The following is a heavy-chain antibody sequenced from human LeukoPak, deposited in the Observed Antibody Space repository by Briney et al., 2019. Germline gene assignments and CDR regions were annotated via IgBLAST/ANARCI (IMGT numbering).Heavy chain of an antibody. CDR1: GFTFSSYG. CDR2: ISGSGGST. CDR3: AKNTISGGHYQYYMDV. D-gene: IGHD3-16*02. J-gene: IGHJ6*03. Sequence: GGSLRLSCAASGFTFSSYGMSWVRQAPGKGLEWVSAISGSGGSTYYADSVKGRFTISRDNSKNTLFLQMNSLRAEDTAVYYCAKNTISGGHYQYYMDVWGKGTTVTVSS. V-gene: IGHV3-23*01.